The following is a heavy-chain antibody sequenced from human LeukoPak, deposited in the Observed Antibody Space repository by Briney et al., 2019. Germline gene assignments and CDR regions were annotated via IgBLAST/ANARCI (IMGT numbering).Heavy chain of an antibody. CDR1: GFTFANYA. D-gene: IGHD4-23*01. CDR2: VSGSGSET. J-gene: IGHJ4*02. V-gene: IGHV3-23*01. Sequence: PGGSRRLSCAASGFTFANYAMSWVRQAPGKGLEWVSSVSGSGSETHSTDPVRGRFTISRDNAKSTLYLQMSSLRGEEPAVYYCAKVPHYGGNSPYFDSWGQGTLVTVSS. CDR3: AKVPHYGGNSPYFDS.